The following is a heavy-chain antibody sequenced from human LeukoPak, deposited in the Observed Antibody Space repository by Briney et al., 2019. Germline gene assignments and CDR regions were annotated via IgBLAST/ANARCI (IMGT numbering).Heavy chain of an antibody. CDR3: ARGNNGDY. CDR2: IYSGGST. Sequence: AGGSLRLSCAASGFTVSSTYMSWVRQAPGKGLQWVSVIYSGGSTYYTDSVKGRFTISRDNSKNTLYLQMNSLRVEDTAVYYCARGNNGDYWGQGTLVTVSS. J-gene: IGHJ4*02. D-gene: IGHD1/OR15-1a*01. V-gene: IGHV3-66*02. CDR1: GFTVSSTY.